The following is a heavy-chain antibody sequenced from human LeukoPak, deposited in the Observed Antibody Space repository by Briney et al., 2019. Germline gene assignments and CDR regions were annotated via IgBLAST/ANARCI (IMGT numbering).Heavy chain of an antibody. J-gene: IGHJ5*02. CDR3: ARVRNWFDP. CDR2: IYYSGST. V-gene: IGHV4-59*11. CDR1: GGSISSHY. Sequence: SETLSLTCTVSGGSISSHYWSWIRQPPGKGLERIGYIYYSGSTNYNPSLKSRVTISVDTSKNQFSLKLSSVTAADTAVYYCARVRNWFDPWGQGTLVTVSS.